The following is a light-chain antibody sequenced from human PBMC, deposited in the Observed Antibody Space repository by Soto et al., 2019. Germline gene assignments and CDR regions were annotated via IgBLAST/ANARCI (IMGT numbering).Light chain of an antibody. CDR1: QNVTSN. CDR2: GAS. J-gene: IGKJ1*01. Sequence: MVMTQSPATLSVSPGERVTLSCRTSQNVTSNLARYQLKPGQAPSLLIYGASTRAPDIPVRFSGSGSGTEFTLTISTVQSGDSAVYYCQQYDDWAFGPGTKVEIK. V-gene: IGKV3-15*01. CDR3: QQYDDWA.